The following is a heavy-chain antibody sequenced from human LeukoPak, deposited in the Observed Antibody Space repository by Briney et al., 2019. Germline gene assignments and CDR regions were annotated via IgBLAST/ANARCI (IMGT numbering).Heavy chain of an antibody. CDR1: GFTFSSYG. D-gene: IGHD6-13*01. J-gene: IGHJ4*02. Sequence: PGGSLRLSCAASGFTFSSYGMHWVRQAPGKGLEWVAVIWYDGSNKYYADSVKGRFTISRDNSKNTLYLQMNSLRAEDTAVYYCARAVAAKEAYYFDYWGQGTLVTVSS. V-gene: IGHV3-33*01. CDR2: IWYDGSNK. CDR3: ARAVAAKEAYYFDY.